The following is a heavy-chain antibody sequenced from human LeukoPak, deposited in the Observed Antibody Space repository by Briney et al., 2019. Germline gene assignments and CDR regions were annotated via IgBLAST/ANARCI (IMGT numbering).Heavy chain of an antibody. CDR1: GYTFTGYY. CDR2: INPNSGGT. D-gene: IGHD2-21*02. Sequence: ASVKVSCKASGYTFTGYYMHWVREAPGQGLERMGWINPNSGGTNYAQKFQGRVTMTRDTSISTAYMELSRLRADDTAVYNCAREKVTDSRPTAFAHSTPDYWGEGTLVTVSS. J-gene: IGHJ4*02. CDR3: AREKVTDSRPTAFAHSTPDY. V-gene: IGHV1-2*02.